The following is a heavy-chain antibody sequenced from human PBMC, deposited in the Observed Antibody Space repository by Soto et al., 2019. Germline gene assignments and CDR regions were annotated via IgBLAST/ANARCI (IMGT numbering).Heavy chain of an antibody. D-gene: IGHD3-3*01. Sequence: QVQLVQSGAEVKKPGASVKVSCKASGYTFTSYGISWVRQAPRQGLERMGWISAYNGNTHYAQKLQGRVTMTTDTSTSTAYMELRRLRSDDRAVYYCARGITIFGVVSNAFDIWGQGTMVTVSS. CDR3: ARGITIFGVVSNAFDI. J-gene: IGHJ3*02. CDR2: ISAYNGNT. V-gene: IGHV1-18*01. CDR1: GYTFTSYG.